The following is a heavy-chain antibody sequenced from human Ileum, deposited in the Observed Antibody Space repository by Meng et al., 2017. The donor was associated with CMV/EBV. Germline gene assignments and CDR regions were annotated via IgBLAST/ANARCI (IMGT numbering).Heavy chain of an antibody. CDR3: ARGWGGDPYYFDY. CDR1: GGSISSGGYY. CDR2: IYYSGST. D-gene: IGHD2-21*02. J-gene: IGHJ4*02. V-gene: IGHV4-31*03. Sequence: SETLSLTRTVSGGSISSGGYYRSWIRQHPGKGLEWIGYIYYSGSTYYNPSLKSRVTISVDTSKNQSSLKLSPVTAANTAVYYCARGWGGDPYYFDYWGQGTLVTVSS.